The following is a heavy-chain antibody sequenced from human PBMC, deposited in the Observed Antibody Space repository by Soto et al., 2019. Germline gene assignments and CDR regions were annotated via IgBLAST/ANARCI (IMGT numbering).Heavy chain of an antibody. CDR2: IYWDDDK. V-gene: IGHV2-5*02. Sequence: QITLKESGPTLVKPTQTLTLTCTFSGFSLSTSGVGVGWIRQPPGKALEWLALIYWDDDKRYSPSLKSRLTITKDTSKNQVVLTMTNMDPVDTATYYCARPSGLPSGWYYFDYWGQGTLVTVSS. J-gene: IGHJ4*02. CDR1: GFSLSTSGVG. CDR3: ARPSGLPSGWYYFDY. D-gene: IGHD5-12*01.